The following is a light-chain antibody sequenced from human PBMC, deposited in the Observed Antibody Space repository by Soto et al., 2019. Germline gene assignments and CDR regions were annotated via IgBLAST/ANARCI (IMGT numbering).Light chain of an antibody. J-gene: IGLJ1*01. CDR1: NSNIVSHNY. Sequence: QSVLTQPRSVSGSPGQAVTVSCTGSNSNIVSHNYVSWYQQHPGKAPKLLLHDVTERPSGVPGRFSGSKSGNTASLTISGLQAEDEADYFCCSFAGGLFVFGSGTKVTVL. CDR3: CSFAGGLFV. V-gene: IGLV2-11*01. CDR2: DVT.